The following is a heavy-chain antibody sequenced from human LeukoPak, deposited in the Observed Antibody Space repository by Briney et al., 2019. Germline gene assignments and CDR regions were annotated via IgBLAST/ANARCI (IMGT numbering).Heavy chain of an antibody. J-gene: IGHJ4*02. Sequence: PGGSLRLSCAASGFTFSNYWMHWVRQAPGKGLVWVSRIDTAGSTTIYADTVKGRFTISRDNAKNTLYLQMNSLRAEDTAVYYCARGNKWSLDYWGQGTLVTVSS. CDR1: GFTFSNYW. V-gene: IGHV3-74*01. CDR3: ARGNKWSLDY. D-gene: IGHD2-8*01. CDR2: IDTAGSTT.